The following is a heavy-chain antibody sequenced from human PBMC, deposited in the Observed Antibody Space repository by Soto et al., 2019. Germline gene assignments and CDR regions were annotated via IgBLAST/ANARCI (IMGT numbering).Heavy chain of an antibody. Sequence: QVQLVQSGAEVKKPGASVKVSCKASGYTFTGYYMHWVRQAPGQGLEWMGWINPNSGGTNYAQKFQGWVTMTRDTSISTAYMELSRLRSDDTAVYYCARAVTTPIVVPAAMGLYYYYMDVWGKGTTVTVSS. V-gene: IGHV1-2*04. CDR1: GYTFTGYY. CDR2: INPNSGGT. D-gene: IGHD2-2*01. CDR3: ARAVTTPIVVPAAMGLYYYYMDV. J-gene: IGHJ6*03.